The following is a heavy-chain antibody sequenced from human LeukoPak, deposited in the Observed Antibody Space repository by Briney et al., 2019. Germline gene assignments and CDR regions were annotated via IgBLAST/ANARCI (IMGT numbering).Heavy chain of an antibody. J-gene: IGHJ3*02. Sequence: SVKVSCKASGGTFSSYAISWVRQAPGQGLEWMGRIIPILGIANYAQKSQGRVTITADKSASTAYMELSSLRSEDTAVYYCARGGLGYGGNNRAFDIWGQGTMVTVSS. V-gene: IGHV1-69*04. CDR1: GGTFSSYA. CDR2: IIPILGIA. CDR3: ARGGLGYGGNNRAFDI. D-gene: IGHD4-23*01.